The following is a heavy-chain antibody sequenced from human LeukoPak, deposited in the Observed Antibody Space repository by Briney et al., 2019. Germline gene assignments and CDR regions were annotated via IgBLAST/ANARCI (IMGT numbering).Heavy chain of an antibody. J-gene: IGHJ4*02. Sequence: GGSLRLSCAASGFTFNTYTMNWVRQAPGKGLEWVSYISGSSGIIDYADSVRGRFTISRDNAKDSLYLQMNSLRAEDTAVYYCARESTYYESSGQVPIDYWGQGTLVTVSS. D-gene: IGHD3-22*01. V-gene: IGHV3-48*01. CDR2: ISGSSGII. CDR1: GFTFNTYT. CDR3: ARESTYYESSGQVPIDY.